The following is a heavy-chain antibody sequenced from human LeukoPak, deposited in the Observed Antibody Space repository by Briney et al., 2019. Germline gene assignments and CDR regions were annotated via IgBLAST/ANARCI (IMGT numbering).Heavy chain of an antibody. CDR2: IYYSGST. CDR1: GGSISSYY. J-gene: IGHJ3*02. V-gene: IGHV4-59*01. CDR3: ARDGRDAFDI. Sequence: NPSETLSLTCTVSGGSISSYYWSWIRQPPGKGPEWIGYIYYSGSTNYNPSLKSRVTISVDTSKNQFSLKLSSVTAADTAVYYCARDGRDAFDIWGQGTMVTVSS.